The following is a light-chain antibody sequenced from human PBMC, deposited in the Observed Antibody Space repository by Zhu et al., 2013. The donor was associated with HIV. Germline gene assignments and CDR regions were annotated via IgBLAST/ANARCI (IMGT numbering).Light chain of an antibody. CDR2: WAS. Sequence: DIVMTQSPEYLGVSLGERATINCKSSQSVLYSSHNKHYLSWYQQKAGQPPKLLIYWASTRESGVPDRFSGSGSGTDFTLTISSLQAEDVAVYYCQQYYGSPLTFGGGTKVEIK. CDR3: QQYYGSPLT. CDR1: QSVLYSSHNKHY. V-gene: IGKV4-1*01. J-gene: IGKJ4*01.